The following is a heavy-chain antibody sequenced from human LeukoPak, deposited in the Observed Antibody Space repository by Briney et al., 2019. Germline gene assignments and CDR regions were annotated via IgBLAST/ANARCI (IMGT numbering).Heavy chain of an antibody. CDR1: GGSISSYY. V-gene: IGHV4-59*08. CDR3: ARRFSGAADY. CDR2: IYYSGST. Sequence: SETLSLTCTVPGGSISSYYWSWIRQPPGKGLEWIGYIYYSGSTNYNPSLKSRVTISVDTSKNQFSLKLSSVTAADTAVYYCARRFSGAADYWGQGTLVTVSS. J-gene: IGHJ4*02. D-gene: IGHD3-10*01.